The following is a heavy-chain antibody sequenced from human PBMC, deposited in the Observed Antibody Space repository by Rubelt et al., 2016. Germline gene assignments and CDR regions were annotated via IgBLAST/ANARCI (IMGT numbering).Heavy chain of an antibody. V-gene: IGHV3-30*03. CDR2: ITYDGGKK. CDR3: ARDPDYCSGGHCYAFDS. CDR1: GFTFIHYW. D-gene: IGHD2-15*01. Sequence: GGSLRLSCAASGFTFIHYWMSWVRQAPGKGLEWVAIITYDGGKKFYADSVKGRFTVSRDNSKNTLYLQMNSLRTEDTAVYYCARDPDYCSGGHCYAFDSWGQGTLVTVSS. J-gene: IGHJ4*02.